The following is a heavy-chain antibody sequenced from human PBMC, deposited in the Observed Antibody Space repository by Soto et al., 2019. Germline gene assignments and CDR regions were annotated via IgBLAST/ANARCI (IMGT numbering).Heavy chain of an antibody. CDR1: GFSLSSSGVG. Sequence: QITLKESGPTLVKPTQTLTLTCTFSGFSLSSSGVGVGWIRQPPGKAPEWLALIYWDEDKRYSPSLKTRLTINKHTSTNEVVLTMTNMDPVDTGTYYCAHKGGRGAGMDVWGQGTTVTVSS. CDR2: IYWDEDK. V-gene: IGHV2-5*02. J-gene: IGHJ6*02. D-gene: IGHD2-15*01. CDR3: AHKGGRGAGMDV.